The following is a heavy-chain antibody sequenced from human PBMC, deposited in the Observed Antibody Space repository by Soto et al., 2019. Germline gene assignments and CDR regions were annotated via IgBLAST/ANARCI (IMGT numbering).Heavy chain of an antibody. V-gene: IGHV1-69*01. Sequence: QVQLVQSGAEVKKPGSSVKGSCKASGGTFSSYAISWVRQAPGQGLEWMGGIIPFFGKANYAQKFQGRVTITADESTSTAYMELSSLRSEDTAVYYCATPHITIFGEVNYYYGMDVWGQGTTVTVSS. D-gene: IGHD3-3*01. CDR2: IIPFFGKA. CDR3: ATPHITIFGEVNYYYGMDV. CDR1: GGTFSSYA. J-gene: IGHJ6*02.